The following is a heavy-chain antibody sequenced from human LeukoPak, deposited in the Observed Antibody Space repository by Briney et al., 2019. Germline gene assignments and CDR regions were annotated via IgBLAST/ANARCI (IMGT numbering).Heavy chain of an antibody. CDR1: GGSISSGDYY. Sequence: SETLSLTCTVSGGSISSGDYYWSWIRQPPGKGLEWIGYIYYSGSTYYNPSLKSRVTISVDTSKNQFSLKLSSVTAADTAVYYCARAGSGYSYGYTDYWGRGTLVTVSS. CDR3: ARAGSGYSYGYTDY. CDR2: IYYSGST. J-gene: IGHJ4*02. V-gene: IGHV4-30-4*01. D-gene: IGHD5-18*01.